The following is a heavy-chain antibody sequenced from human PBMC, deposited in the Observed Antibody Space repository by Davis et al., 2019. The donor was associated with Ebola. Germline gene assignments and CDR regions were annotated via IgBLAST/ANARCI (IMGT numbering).Heavy chain of an antibody. CDR1: GVTSRSHW. V-gene: IGHV3-7*01. J-gene: IGHJ4*02. Sequence: GESLKISCVVSGVTSRSHWMTWVRQAPGKGLEWLANINQDGNERYYVDSVKGRFTISRDNAENSLYLQMNSLRADDTAVYYCARDVAGRAGYWGQGTLVTVSS. CDR2: INQDGNER. D-gene: IGHD1-14*01. CDR3: ARDVAGRAGY.